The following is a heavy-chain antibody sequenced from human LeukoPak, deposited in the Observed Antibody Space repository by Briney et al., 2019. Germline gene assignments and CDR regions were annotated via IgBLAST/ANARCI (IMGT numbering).Heavy chain of an antibody. J-gene: IGHJ4*02. Sequence: GGSLRLSCAASGFTFSSYSMNWVRQAPGKGLEWVSSISSSSSYIYYADSVKGRFTISRDNAKNSLYLQMNSLRAEDTAVYYCAKPEPPYDSSGSPAYWGQGTLVTVSS. D-gene: IGHD3-22*01. CDR2: ISSSSSYI. CDR1: GFTFSSYS. V-gene: IGHV3-21*01. CDR3: AKPEPPYDSSGSPAY.